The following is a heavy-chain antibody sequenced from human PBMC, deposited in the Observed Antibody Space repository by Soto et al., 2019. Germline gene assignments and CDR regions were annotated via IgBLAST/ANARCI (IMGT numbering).Heavy chain of an antibody. Sequence: PSETLSLSCAVYGGSFSHYYWNWIRQSPGKGLEWIGKIKHSGSSNYNPSLRSRVSISVDMSKDQFSLRLTSVTAADTAVYYCARGGSSDWKVALDIWGQGTLVTVSS. J-gene: IGHJ3*02. CDR2: IKHSGSS. V-gene: IGHV4-34*01. D-gene: IGHD6-19*01. CDR1: GGSFSHYY. CDR3: ARGGSSDWKVALDI.